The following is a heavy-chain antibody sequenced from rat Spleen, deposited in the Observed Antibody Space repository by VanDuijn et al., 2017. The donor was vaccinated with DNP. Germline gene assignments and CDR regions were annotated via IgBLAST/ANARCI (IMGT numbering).Heavy chain of an antibody. CDR1: GFSLTSYG. D-gene: IGHD1-1*01. V-gene: IGHV2S12*01. CDR3: TRDYSATGY. Sequence: QVQLKESGPGLVQPSQTLSLTCTVSGFSLTSYGVSWVRQPPGKGLEWIAAIFGAGSTYINSALKSRLSISRDTSKSQIFLKMNSLQTEDTAIYFCTRDYSATGYWGQGVMVTVSS. J-gene: IGHJ2*01. CDR2: IFGAGST.